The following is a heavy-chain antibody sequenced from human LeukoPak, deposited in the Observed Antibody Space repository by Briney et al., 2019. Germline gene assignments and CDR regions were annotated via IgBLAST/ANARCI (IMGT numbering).Heavy chain of an antibody. CDR1: GYTFTSYA. V-gene: IGHV1-3*03. D-gene: IGHD1-14*01. J-gene: IGHJ4*02. CDR3: ARDRRIELYYLDY. Sequence: GASVKVSCKASGYTFTSYAIHWVRQAPGQKLEWMGWINSGNGNTKYSQDFQGRLTITRDTSASTVYMELSSLRSEDKAVYFCARDRRIELYYLDYWGQGTLVTVSS. CDR2: INSGNGNT.